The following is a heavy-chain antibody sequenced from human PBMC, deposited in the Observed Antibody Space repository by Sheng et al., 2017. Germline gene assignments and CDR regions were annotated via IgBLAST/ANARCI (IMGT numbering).Heavy chain of an antibody. J-gene: IGHJ5*01. CDR3: ARVGGASLGFLPTLYS. D-gene: IGHD3-10*01. V-gene: IGHV3-23*01. CDR2: ISGGGGVT. CDR1: GFTFDTYA. Sequence: EVLLLESGGGFVQPGRSLRLACAASGFTFDTYAMTWVRQAPGKGLEWVSTISGGGGVTYYADSVKGRFTISRDNFKKTLFLQMSSLTAADTAVYFCARVGGASLGFLPTLYSWG.